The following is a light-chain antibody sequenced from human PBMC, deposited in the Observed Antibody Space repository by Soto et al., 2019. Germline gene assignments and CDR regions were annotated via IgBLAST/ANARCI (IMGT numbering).Light chain of an antibody. CDR2: DVT. CDR3: SSYTTSSTLVI. Sequence: QSALTQPASVSGSPGQSITISCIGTSSDVGDYNYVSWYQQHPGKAPKLVIYDVTTRPSGVSNRLSGSKSGNTASLTISGLQAEDEAEYYCSSYTTSSTLVIFGGGTQ. V-gene: IGLV2-14*03. CDR1: SSDVGDYNY. J-gene: IGLJ2*01.